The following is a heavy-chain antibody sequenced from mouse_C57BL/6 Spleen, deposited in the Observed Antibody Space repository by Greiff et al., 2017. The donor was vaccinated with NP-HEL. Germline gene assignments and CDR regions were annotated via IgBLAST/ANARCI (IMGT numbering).Heavy chain of an antibody. CDR3: ARWTAQATSYFDY. CDR2: INPNNGGT. D-gene: IGHD3-2*02. Sequence: VQLQQSGPELVKPGASVKIPCKASGYTFTDYNMDWVKQSHGKSLEWIGDINPNNGGTIYNQKFKGKATLTVDKSSSTAYMELRSLTSEDTAVYYCARWTAQATSYFDYWGQGTTLTVSS. CDR1: GYTFTDYN. J-gene: IGHJ2*01. V-gene: IGHV1-18*01.